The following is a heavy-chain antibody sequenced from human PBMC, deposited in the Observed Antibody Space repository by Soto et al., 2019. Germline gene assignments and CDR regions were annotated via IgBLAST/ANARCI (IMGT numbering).Heavy chain of an antibody. J-gene: IGHJ4*02. CDR1: GFTFSSYA. CDR3: AKVLEDYYGPDY. Sequence: GSLRLSCAASGFTFSSYAMSWVRQAPGKGLEWVSAISGSGGSTYYADSVKGRFTISRDNSKNTLYLQMNSLRAEDTAVYYCAKVLEDYYGPDYWGQGTLVTVSS. V-gene: IGHV3-23*01. D-gene: IGHD3-10*01. CDR2: ISGSGGST.